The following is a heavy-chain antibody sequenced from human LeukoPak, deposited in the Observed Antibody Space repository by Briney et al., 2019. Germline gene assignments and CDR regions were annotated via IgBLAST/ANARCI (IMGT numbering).Heavy chain of an antibody. CDR3: ARDGDGDYDPDGWFDP. V-gene: IGHV4-31*03. J-gene: IGHJ5*02. D-gene: IGHD4-17*01. Sequence: SETLSLTCTVSGGSISSGGYYWSWIRQHPGKGLEWIGYIYYSGSTYYNPSLKSRVTISVDTSKNQFSLKLSSVTAADTAVYYCARDGDGDYDPDGWFDPWGQGTLVTVSS. CDR1: GGSISSGGYY. CDR2: IYYSGST.